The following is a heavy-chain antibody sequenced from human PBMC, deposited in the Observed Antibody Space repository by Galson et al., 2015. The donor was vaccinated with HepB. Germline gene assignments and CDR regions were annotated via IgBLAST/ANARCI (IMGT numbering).Heavy chain of an antibody. D-gene: IGHD3-22*01. V-gene: IGHV5-10-1*01. CDR1: GYSFTSYW. Sequence: QSGAEVKKPGESLRISCKGSGYSFTSYWISWVRQMPGKGLEWMGRIDPSDSYTNYSPSFQGHVTISADKSISTAYLQWSSLKASDTAMYYCAISGAYYYDSSGDYLKGAAFDIWGQGTMVTVSS. J-gene: IGHJ3*02. CDR3: AISGAYYYDSSGDYLKGAAFDI. CDR2: IDPSDSYT.